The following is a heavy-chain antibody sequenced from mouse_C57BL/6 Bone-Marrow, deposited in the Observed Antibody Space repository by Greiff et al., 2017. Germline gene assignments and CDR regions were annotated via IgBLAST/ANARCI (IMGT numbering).Heavy chain of an antibody. CDR1: GYTFTSYG. Sequence: QVQLQQSGAELARPGASVKLSCTASGYTFTSYGISWVKQRTGQGLEWIGEIYPRSGNTYYNEKFKGKATLTADKSSSTAYMELRSLTSEDSAVYFCARDDYDWFAYWGQGTLVTVSA. CDR2: IYPRSGNT. D-gene: IGHD2-4*01. J-gene: IGHJ3*01. V-gene: IGHV1-81*01. CDR3: ARDDYDWFAY.